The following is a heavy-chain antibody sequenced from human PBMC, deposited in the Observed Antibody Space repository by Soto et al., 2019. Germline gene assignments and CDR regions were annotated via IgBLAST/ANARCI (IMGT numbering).Heavy chain of an antibody. D-gene: IGHD3-10*01. CDR1: GFTFNIYA. Sequence: EVQLLESGGGLVEPGGSLRLSCAASGFTFNIYAMSWVRQAPGKGLEWVAAISGRGGSTDYADSVKGRFTISRDNSKNTLYLQMNSLRAEDTAVYYCAKGGFTTYGSGSYYTENFDYWGQGTLVTVSS. CDR2: ISGRGGST. V-gene: IGHV3-23*01. CDR3: AKGGFTTYGSGSYYTENFDY. J-gene: IGHJ4*02.